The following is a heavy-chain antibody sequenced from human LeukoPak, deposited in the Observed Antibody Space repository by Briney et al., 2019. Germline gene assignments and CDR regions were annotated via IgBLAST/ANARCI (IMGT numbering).Heavy chain of an antibody. CDR2: MNPNSGNT. Sequence: ASVKVSCKASGYTFTSYDINWVRQATGQGLEWMGWMNPNSGNTGYAQKFQGRVTITRNTSISTAYMELSSLRSEDTAVYYCARNEVLLWFGELLGHAFDIWGQGTMVTVSS. V-gene: IGHV1-8*03. CDR1: GYTFTSYD. CDR3: ARNEVLLWFGELLGHAFDI. D-gene: IGHD3-10*01. J-gene: IGHJ3*02.